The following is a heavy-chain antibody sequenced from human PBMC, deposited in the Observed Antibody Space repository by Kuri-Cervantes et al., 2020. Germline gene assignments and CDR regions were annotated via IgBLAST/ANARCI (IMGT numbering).Heavy chain of an antibody. Sequence: SVKVSCKASGGTFSSYAISWVRQAPGQGLEWMGGIIPIFGTANYAQKFQGRVTITEDESTSTAYMELSSLRSEDTAVYYCAILGMGYCSGGSCYRGDFDYWGQGTLVTDSS. CDR2: IIPIFGTA. V-gene: IGHV1-69*13. D-gene: IGHD2-15*01. CDR1: GGTFSSYA. J-gene: IGHJ4*02. CDR3: AILGMGYCSGGSCYRGDFDY.